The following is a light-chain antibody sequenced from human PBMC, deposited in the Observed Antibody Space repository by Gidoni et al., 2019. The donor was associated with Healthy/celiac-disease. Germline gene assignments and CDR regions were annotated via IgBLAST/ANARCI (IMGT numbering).Light chain of an antibody. Sequence: QSALPQPASVSGSPGQSITISCTGTSSYVGGYKFVSWYQQQQGKAPKLMIYAFSNRPSGVSNRFSGSKSGNTAFRTISVLQAEDEADYYCSSYTSSTTVIFGGGTKLTVL. CDR3: SSYTSSTTVI. CDR2: AFS. V-gene: IGLV2-14*01. CDR1: SSYVGGYKF. J-gene: IGLJ2*01.